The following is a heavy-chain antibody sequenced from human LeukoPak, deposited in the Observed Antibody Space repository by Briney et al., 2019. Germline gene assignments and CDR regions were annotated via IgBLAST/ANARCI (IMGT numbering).Heavy chain of an antibody. CDR3: AREQWLVWGWFDP. CDR2: INPNSGNT. D-gene: IGHD6-19*01. CDR1: GYTFTGYY. Sequence: ASVKVSCKASGYTFTGYYMHWVRQAPGQGLEWMGWINPNSGNTNYAQKLQGRVTMTTDTSTSTAYMELRSLRSDDTAVYYCAREQWLVWGWFDPWGQGTLVTVSS. V-gene: IGHV1-18*04. J-gene: IGHJ5*02.